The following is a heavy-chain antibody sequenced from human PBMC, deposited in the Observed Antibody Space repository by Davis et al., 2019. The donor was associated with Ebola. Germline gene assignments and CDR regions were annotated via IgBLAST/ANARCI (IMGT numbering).Heavy chain of an antibody. CDR3: ARDQVVVVVAATRGMDV. Sequence: ASVKVSCKASGYTFNSYYMHWVRQAPGQGLEWMGIIKPSGGSTSYAQKFQGRVTMTRDTSTSTVYMELSSLRSEDTAVYYCARDQVVVVVAATRGMDVWGQGTTVTVSS. CDR1: GYTFNSYY. J-gene: IGHJ6*02. D-gene: IGHD2-15*01. CDR2: IKPSGGST. V-gene: IGHV1-46*02.